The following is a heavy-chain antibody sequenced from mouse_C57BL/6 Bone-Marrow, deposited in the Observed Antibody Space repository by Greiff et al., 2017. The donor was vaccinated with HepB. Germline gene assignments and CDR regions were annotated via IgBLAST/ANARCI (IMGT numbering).Heavy chain of an antibody. V-gene: IGHV1-18*01. D-gene: IGHD1-1*01. CDR1: GYTFTDYN. CDR3: ARRTTVVSPSMDY. CDR2: INPNNGGT. Sequence: EVQLQQSGPELVKPGASVKIPCKASGYTFTDYNMDWVKQSHGKSLEWIGDINPNNGGTIYNQKFKGKATLTVDKSSRTAYMELRSLTSEDTAVYYCARRTTVVSPSMDYWGQGTSVTVSS. J-gene: IGHJ4*01.